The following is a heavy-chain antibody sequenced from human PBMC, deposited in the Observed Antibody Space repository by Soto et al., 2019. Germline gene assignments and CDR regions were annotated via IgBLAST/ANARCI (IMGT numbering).Heavy chain of an antibody. V-gene: IGHV3-23*01. CDR3: AKELHSGPVGD. D-gene: IGHD1-26*01. Sequence: EVQLLESGGGLVQPGGSLRLSCAASGFTFSSYAMSWVRQAPGKGLDWVSGIGASGGSTYYADSVEGRFTISRDNSKNTLYLQMNSLRGEDTAIYYCAKELHSGPVGDWGQGTLVTVSS. CDR1: GFTFSSYA. CDR2: IGASGGST. J-gene: IGHJ4*02.